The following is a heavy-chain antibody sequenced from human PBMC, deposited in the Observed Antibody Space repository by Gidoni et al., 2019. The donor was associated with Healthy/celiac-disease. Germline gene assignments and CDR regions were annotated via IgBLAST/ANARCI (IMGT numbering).Heavy chain of an antibody. CDR1: GFTFSSYS. V-gene: IGHV3-21*01. Sequence: EVQLVESGGGLVKPGGSLRLSCAASGFTFSSYSMNWVRQAPGKGLEWVSSISSSSSYIYYADSVKGRFTISRDNAKNSLYLQMNSLRAEDTAVYYCARDLEWELPYYGMDVWGQGTTVTVSS. CDR2: ISSSSSYI. J-gene: IGHJ6*02. D-gene: IGHD1-26*01. CDR3: ARDLEWELPYYGMDV.